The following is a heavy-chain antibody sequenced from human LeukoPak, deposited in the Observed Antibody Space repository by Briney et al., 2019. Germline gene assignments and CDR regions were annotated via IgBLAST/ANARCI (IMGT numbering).Heavy chain of an antibody. D-gene: IGHD6-19*01. CDR1: GYTFTGYY. V-gene: IGHV1-2*02. J-gene: IGHJ4*02. Sequence: GASVKVSCKASGYTFTGYYMHWVRQAPGQGLEGMAWINPNSGATDYAQKFQDRVTVTRDTSISTAYMDLSGLRSDDTAVYYCARGIAVAGNDYWGQGTLVTVSS. CDR3: ARGIAVAGNDY. CDR2: INPNSGAT.